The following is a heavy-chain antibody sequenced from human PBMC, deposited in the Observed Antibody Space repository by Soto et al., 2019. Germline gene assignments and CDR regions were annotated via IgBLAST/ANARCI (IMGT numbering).Heavy chain of an antibody. CDR2: MSPNTGAT. V-gene: IGHV1-8*01. CDR1: GYSFTNYD. D-gene: IGHD2-21*01. CDR3: ARDYGGNSGWFDP. J-gene: IGHJ5*02. Sequence: QVQLVQSGAEVKEPGASVKVSCKASGYSFTNYDLNWVRQATGKGPEWVGWMSPNTGATGYGQKFQGRVTLTSNTAISTAYMELTNLISDDTAVYYCARDYGGNSGWFDPWGQGTLVTVSS.